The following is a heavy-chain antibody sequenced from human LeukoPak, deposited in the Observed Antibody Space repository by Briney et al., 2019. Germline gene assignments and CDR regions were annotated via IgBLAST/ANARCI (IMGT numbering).Heavy chain of an antibody. D-gene: IGHD3-3*01. CDR3: ASGGFLEWLSPRYDAFDI. CDR2: IYYSGST. Sequence: SETLSLTCTVSGGSISSYYWSWIRQPPGKGLEWIGYIYYSGSTNYNPSLESRVTISVDTSKNQFSLKLSSVTAADTAVYYCASGGFLEWLSPRYDAFDIWGQGTMVTVSS. V-gene: IGHV4-59*01. CDR1: GGSISSYY. J-gene: IGHJ3*02.